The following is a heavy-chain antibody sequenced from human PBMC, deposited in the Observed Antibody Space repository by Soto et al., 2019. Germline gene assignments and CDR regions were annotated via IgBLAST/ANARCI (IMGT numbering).Heavy chain of an antibody. CDR2: ISISSSYI. CDR1: GFTFSSYS. Sequence: EVQLVESGGGLVKPGGSLRLSCAASGFTFSSYSMNWVRQAPGKGLEWVSSISISSSYIYYADSLKGRFTISRDNAKNSLYLQRNSLRAEDTAVYYCAREKVQRGGGAFDIWGQGTMVTVSS. CDR3: AREKVQRGGGAFDI. J-gene: IGHJ3*02. D-gene: IGHD2-15*01. V-gene: IGHV3-21*01.